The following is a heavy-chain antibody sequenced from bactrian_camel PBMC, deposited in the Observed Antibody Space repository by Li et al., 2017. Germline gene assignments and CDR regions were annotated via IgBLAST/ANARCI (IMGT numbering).Heavy chain of an antibody. CDR2: IVSGGGQ. J-gene: IGHJ4*01. D-gene: IGHD2*01. Sequence: VQLVESGGGSVQDGGSLRLSCLVPRYIYNRNWIAWFRQGPGNDREGVAAIVSGGGQRYADSVKGRFTISKDNAKKTLFLQMEDLRPEDSGLYTCAVDPACTTITGRVSGMPVGDPSRADWGPGTQVTVS. CDR1: RYIYNRNW. V-gene: IGHV3S53*01. CDR3: AVDPACTTITGRVSGMPVGDPSRAD.